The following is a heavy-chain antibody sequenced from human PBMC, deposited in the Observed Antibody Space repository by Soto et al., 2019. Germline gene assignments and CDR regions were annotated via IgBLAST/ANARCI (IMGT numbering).Heavy chain of an antibody. CDR3: ATASTYCSGGSCYLSSYYYYYMDV. J-gene: IGHJ6*03. CDR1: GYTLTELS. V-gene: IGHV1-24*01. Sequence: ASVKVSCKVSGYTLTELSMHWVRQAPGKGLEWMGGFDPEDGETIYAQKFQGRVTMTEDTSTDTAYMELSSLRSEDTAVYYCATASTYCSGGSCYLSSYYYYYMDVWGKGTTVTVSS. D-gene: IGHD2-15*01. CDR2: FDPEDGET.